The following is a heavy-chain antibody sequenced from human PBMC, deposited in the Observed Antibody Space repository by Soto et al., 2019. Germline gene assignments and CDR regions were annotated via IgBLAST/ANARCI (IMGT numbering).Heavy chain of an antibody. J-gene: IGHJ3*02. D-gene: IGHD3-22*01. V-gene: IGHV4-34*01. CDR1: GGSFSGYY. Sequence: QVQLQQWGAGLLKPSETLSLTCAVYGGSFSGYYWSWIRQPPGKGLEWIGEINHSGSTNYNPSLKSRVTISVDTSKNQFSLKLSSVTAADTAVYYCARRYDTDYAFGIWGQGTMVTVSS. CDR2: INHSGST. CDR3: ARRYDTDYAFGI.